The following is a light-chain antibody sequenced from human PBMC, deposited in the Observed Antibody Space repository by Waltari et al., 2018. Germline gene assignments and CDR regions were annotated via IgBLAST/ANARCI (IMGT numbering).Light chain of an antibody. CDR2: KTS. CDR1: QSPIHSDGNTS. V-gene: IGKV2-30*02. CDR3: MQGSHWPRT. Sequence: VVLTQSPLSLPVTLGQPASMSCRPSQSPIHSDGNTSLTCFHQGPGRSPRRLICKTSRRESGVPGRFSGSWSGTNFTLKIRRVKAEDVGVYYCMQGSHWPRTFGQGTKLEI. J-gene: IGKJ2*01.